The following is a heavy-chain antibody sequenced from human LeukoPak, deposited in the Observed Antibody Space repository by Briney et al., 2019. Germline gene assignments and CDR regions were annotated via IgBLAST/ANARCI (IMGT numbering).Heavy chain of an antibody. Sequence: SEALSLTCTVSGGSISSYYWSWIRQPPGKGLEWIGYIYTSGSTNYNPSLKSRVTISVDTSKNQFSLKLSSATAADTAVYYCARHLASGSYRPWGQGTLVTVSS. CDR1: GGSISSYY. D-gene: IGHD1-26*01. V-gene: IGHV4-4*09. J-gene: IGHJ5*02. CDR3: ARHLASGSYRP. CDR2: IYTSGST.